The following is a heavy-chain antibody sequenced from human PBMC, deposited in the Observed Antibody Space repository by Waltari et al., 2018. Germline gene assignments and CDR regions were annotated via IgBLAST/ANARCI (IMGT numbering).Heavy chain of an antibody. CDR3: ARGSLYYYDSSGYYRDYPYYFDY. CDR2: IYYSGST. V-gene: IGHV4-39*07. J-gene: IGHJ4*02. Sequence: QLQLQESGPGLVKPSETLSLTCTVSGGSISSSSYYWGWIRQPPGKGLEWIGSIYYSGSTCDNPALKSRVTISVDTSKNQFSLKRSSVTAADTAVYYCARGSLYYYDSSGYYRDYPYYFDYWGQGTLVTVSS. D-gene: IGHD3-22*01. CDR1: GGSISSSSYY.